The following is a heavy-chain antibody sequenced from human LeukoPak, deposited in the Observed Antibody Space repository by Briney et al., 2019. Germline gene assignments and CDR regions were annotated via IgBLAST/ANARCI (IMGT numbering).Heavy chain of an antibody. J-gene: IGHJ3*02. D-gene: IGHD2/OR15-2a*01. Sequence: SETLSLTCTVSGGSIRGYYWSWIPQPPGKGLEWFGYMYYSGSFNYNPSLKSRVTISGDTSKNHLSLNLIYVIAADTAVYYCARAPFTGDAFDIWGQGTMVTVSS. CDR2: MYYSGSF. CDR3: ARAPFTGDAFDI. CDR1: GGSIRGYY. V-gene: IGHV4-59*13.